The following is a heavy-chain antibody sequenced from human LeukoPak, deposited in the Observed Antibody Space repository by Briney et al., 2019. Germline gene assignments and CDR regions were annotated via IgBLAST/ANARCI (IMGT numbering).Heavy chain of an antibody. D-gene: IGHD3-22*01. J-gene: IGHJ4*02. CDR3: ASDYDSSGSAFTSLDY. Sequence: SVKVSCKASGYTFTSYGISWVRQAPGQGLEWMGGIIPIFGTANYAQKFQGRVTITTDESTSTAYMELSSLRSEDTAVYYCASDYDSSGSAFTSLDYWGQGTLVTVSS. V-gene: IGHV1-69*05. CDR1: GYTFTSYG. CDR2: IIPIFGTA.